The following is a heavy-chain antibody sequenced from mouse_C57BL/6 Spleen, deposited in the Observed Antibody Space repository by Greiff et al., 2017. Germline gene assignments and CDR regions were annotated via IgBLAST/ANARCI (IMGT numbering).Heavy chain of an antibody. CDR1: GYTFTDYY. J-gene: IGHJ3*01. CDR2: INPNNGGT. Sequence: VQLQQSGPELVKPGASVKISCKASGYTFTDYYMNWVKQSHGKSLEWMGDINPNNGGTSYNQKFKGKATLTVDKSSSTAYMELRSLTSEDSAVYYCAMRWGFAYWGQGTLVTVSA. V-gene: IGHV1-26*01. D-gene: IGHD1-1*02. CDR3: AMRWGFAY.